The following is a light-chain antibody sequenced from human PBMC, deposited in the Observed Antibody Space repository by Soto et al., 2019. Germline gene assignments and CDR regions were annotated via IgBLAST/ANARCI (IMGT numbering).Light chain of an antibody. CDR3: ERYTGPPTT. J-gene: IGKJ5*01. V-gene: IGKV3-20*01. CDR1: QTVSSNY. CDR2: GAS. Sequence: EIILTQSPDTLSLSPGERATISCRASQTVSSNYLAWCQQRPGQAPRLLIYGASTRAAGIPDRFSVCGSGTDYALGIPRLEPDDSAVYICERYTGPPTTFGQGTRLEIK.